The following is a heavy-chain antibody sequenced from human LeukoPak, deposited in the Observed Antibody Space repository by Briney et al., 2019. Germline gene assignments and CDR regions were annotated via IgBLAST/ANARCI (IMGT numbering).Heavy chain of an antibody. Sequence: ASVKVSCKASGYTFTGYYMHWVRQPPGQGLEWMVWINPNSGDTTYAQDFQGRVTLTRDTSINTAYMELSNLISDDTAVYYCARGNLRELRGFDYWGQGTLVTVSS. CDR2: INPNSGDT. V-gene: IGHV1-2*02. CDR1: GYTFTGYY. J-gene: IGHJ4*02. CDR3: ARGNLRELRGFDY. D-gene: IGHD1-7*01.